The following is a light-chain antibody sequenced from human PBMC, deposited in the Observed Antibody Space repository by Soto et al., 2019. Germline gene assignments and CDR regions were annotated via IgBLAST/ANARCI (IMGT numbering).Light chain of an antibody. J-gene: IGKJ3*01. CDR3: QQYNNWPPIT. CDR1: QSVSGN. CDR2: AAS. V-gene: IGKV3-15*01. Sequence: EIVMTQSPATLSVSPGERATLSCRASQSVSGNLAWYQQKPAQAPRLLLYAASTTATGIPARFSGSGSGTEFTLTISSLQSEDFAVYYCQQYNNWPPITFGPGTKVDIK.